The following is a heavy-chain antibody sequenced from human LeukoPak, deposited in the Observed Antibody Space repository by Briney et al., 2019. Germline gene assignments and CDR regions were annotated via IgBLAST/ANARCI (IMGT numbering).Heavy chain of an antibody. D-gene: IGHD6-13*01. CDR2: IYYSGST. Sequence: SETLSLTCTVSGGSISSSSYYWGWIRQPPGKGLEWIGSIYYSGSTYYSPSLKSRVTISVDTSKNQFSLKLSSVTAADTAVYYCARGPYSSNHFDYWGQGTLVTVSS. CDR1: GGSISSSSYY. CDR3: ARGPYSSNHFDY. J-gene: IGHJ4*02. V-gene: IGHV4-39*01.